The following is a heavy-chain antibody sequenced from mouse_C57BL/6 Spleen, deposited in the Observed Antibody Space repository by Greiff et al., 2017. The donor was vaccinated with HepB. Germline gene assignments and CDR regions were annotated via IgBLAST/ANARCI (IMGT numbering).Heavy chain of an antibody. V-gene: IGHV1-50*01. CDR3: ARWVTTVVASTGTFDY. Sequence: VQLQQSGAELVKPGASVKLSCKASGYTFTSYWMQWVKQRPGQGLEWIGEIDPSDSYTNYNQKFKGKATLTVDTSSSTAYMQLSSLTSEDSAVYYCARWVTTVVASTGTFDYWGQGTTLTVSS. D-gene: IGHD1-1*01. CDR2: IDPSDSYT. CDR1: GYTFTSYW. J-gene: IGHJ2*01.